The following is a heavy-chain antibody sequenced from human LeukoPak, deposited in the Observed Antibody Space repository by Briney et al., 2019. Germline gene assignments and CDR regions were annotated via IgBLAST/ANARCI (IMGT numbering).Heavy chain of an antibody. D-gene: IGHD3-22*01. Sequence: GESLQISCKGSGYSFTSYWIGWVRQMPGKGLEWMGIIYPGDSDTRYSPSFQGQVTISADKSISTAHLQWNSLKASDTAMYYCARQEAHYYDSSGYYDYWGQGTLVTVSS. J-gene: IGHJ4*02. CDR2: IYPGDSDT. CDR1: GYSFTSYW. CDR3: ARQEAHYYDSSGYYDY. V-gene: IGHV5-51*01.